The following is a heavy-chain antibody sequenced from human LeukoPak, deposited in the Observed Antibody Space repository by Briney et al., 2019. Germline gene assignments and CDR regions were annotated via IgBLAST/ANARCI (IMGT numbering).Heavy chain of an antibody. V-gene: IGHV3-7*01. Sequence: GGSLRLSCAASGFTFSSYAMSWVRQTPGKGLESVATIKPDGSEKYYVDSVKGRFTISRDNAKSSLYLQMNSLRAEDTGVYFCARMRSYCDYWGQGTLVTVST. CDR3: ARMRSYCDY. CDR1: GFTFSSYA. J-gene: IGHJ4*02. CDR2: IKPDGSEK.